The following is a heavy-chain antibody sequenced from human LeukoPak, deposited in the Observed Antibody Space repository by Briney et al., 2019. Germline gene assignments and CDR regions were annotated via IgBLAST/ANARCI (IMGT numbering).Heavy chain of an antibody. D-gene: IGHD7-27*01. J-gene: IGHJ4*02. V-gene: IGHV6-1*01. CDR1: VDSLSSNSAA. CDR3: SRELAWGPADY. CDR2: TYYRSGWYN. Sequence: SQTLSLTCAISVDSLSSNSAAWGSIRQSPSRCLELLGRTYYRSGWYNDYALSVKSRITINPDSCKNQVSLQLNSATHGDTAVYYCSRELAWGPADYWGQGTLVTVSS.